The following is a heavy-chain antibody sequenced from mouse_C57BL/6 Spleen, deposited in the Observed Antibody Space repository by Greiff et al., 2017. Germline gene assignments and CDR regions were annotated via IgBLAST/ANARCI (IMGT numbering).Heavy chain of an antibody. J-gene: IGHJ2*01. Sequence: QVQLQQSGAELVRPGASVTLSCKASGYTFTDYEMHWVKQTPVHGLEWIGAIDPETGGTAYNQKFKGKAILTADKSSSTAYMELRSLTSEDSAVYYCLLRREGGFDYWGQGTTLTVSS. CDR2: IDPETGGT. D-gene: IGHD2-4*01. V-gene: IGHV1-15*01. CDR1: GYTFTDYE. CDR3: LLRREGGFDY.